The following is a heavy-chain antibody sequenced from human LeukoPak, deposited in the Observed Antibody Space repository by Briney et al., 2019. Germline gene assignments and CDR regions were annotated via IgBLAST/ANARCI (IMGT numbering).Heavy chain of an antibody. D-gene: IGHD3-10*01. Sequence: GGSLRLSCAASGFTFSNYAMHWVRQAPGKGLEWVAVISYHGMNKFYADSVKGRFTISRDSSKNALYLQMNSLRPEDTAVYFCARGADGGSGNLADYLDCWGQGSPVTVSS. CDR1: GFTFSNYA. V-gene: IGHV3-30*04. J-gene: IGHJ4*02. CDR3: ARGADGGSGNLADYLDC. CDR2: ISYHGMNK.